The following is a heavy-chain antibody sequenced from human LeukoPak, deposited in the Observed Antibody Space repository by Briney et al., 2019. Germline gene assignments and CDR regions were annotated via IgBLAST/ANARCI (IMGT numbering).Heavy chain of an antibody. J-gene: IGHJ4*02. D-gene: IGHD2-15*01. Sequence: GGSLRLSCAASGFTFSDYYMSWIRQAPGKGLEWVSYISSSGSTIYYADSVKGRFTISRDNAKNSLYLQMNSLRAEDTAVYYCATYCSGGRCYPTFDYWGQGTLVTVFS. CDR2: ISSSGSTI. CDR1: GFTFSDYY. CDR3: ATYCSGGRCYPTFDY. V-gene: IGHV3-11*01.